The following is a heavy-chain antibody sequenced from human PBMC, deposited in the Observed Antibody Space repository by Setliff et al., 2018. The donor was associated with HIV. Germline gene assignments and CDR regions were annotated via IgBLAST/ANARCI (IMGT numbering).Heavy chain of an antibody. CDR1: GYTLTELS. Sequence: ASVKVSCKVSGYTLTELSMHWVRQAPGKGLEWMGGSDPEDGNKMYAQKLQGRVTMTEDTSTDTAYMELSSLRSEDTAVHYCATGKLSGSGSPIYNWFDPWGQGTLVTVSS. J-gene: IGHJ5*02. V-gene: IGHV1-24*01. CDR2: SDPEDGNK. CDR3: ATGKLSGSGSPIYNWFDP. D-gene: IGHD3-10*01.